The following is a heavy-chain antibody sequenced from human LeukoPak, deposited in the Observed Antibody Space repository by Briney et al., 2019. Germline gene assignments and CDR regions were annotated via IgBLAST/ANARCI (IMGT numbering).Heavy chain of an antibody. V-gene: IGHV3-66*01. Sequence: PGGSLRLSCAASGFTVSSNYMSWVRQAPGKGLEWVSVIYSGGSTYYADSVKGRFTISRDNSKNTLYLQMNSLRAEDTAVYYCAKGERYYYDSSGYYWDYWGQGTLVTVSS. CDR1: GFTVSSNY. J-gene: IGHJ4*02. CDR3: AKGERYYYDSSGYYWDY. D-gene: IGHD3-22*01. CDR2: IYSGGST.